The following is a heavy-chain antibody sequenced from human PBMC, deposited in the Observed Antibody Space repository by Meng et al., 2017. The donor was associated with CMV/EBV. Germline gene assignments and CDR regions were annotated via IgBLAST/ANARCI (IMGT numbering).Heavy chain of an antibody. CDR2: ISSSSSTI. CDR3: ARGQDYDFWSGSY. D-gene: IGHD3-3*01. J-gene: IGHJ4*02. Sequence: GESLKISCAASGFTFSSYSMNWVRQAPGKGLERVSYISSSSSTIYYADSVKGRFTISRDNAKNSLYLQMNSLRAEDTAVYYCARGQDYDFWSGSYWGQGTLVTVSS. V-gene: IGHV3-48*04. CDR1: GFTFSSYS.